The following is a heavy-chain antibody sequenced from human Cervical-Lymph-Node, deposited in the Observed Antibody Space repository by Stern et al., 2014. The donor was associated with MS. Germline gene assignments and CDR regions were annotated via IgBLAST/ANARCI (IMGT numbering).Heavy chain of an antibody. CDR2: ISYDGNHK. CDR1: GFTFSSYG. V-gene: IGHV3-30*03. Sequence: MQLVESGGAVVQPGRSLRLSCAASGFTFSSYGMHWVRQAPGKGLEWVTVISYDGNHKYYAAAVKVRFTISRDNSKNTLHLQMNSVTPDDTAIYYCARDYEDTSMLFDHWGQGTLVTVSS. D-gene: IGHD2-8*01. CDR3: ARDYEDTSMLFDH. J-gene: IGHJ4*02.